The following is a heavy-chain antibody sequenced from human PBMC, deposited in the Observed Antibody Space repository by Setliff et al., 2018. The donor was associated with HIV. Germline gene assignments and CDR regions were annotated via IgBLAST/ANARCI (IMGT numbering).Heavy chain of an antibody. V-gene: IGHV4-34*01. J-gene: IGHJ4*02. D-gene: IGHD3-10*01. CDR1: VESFSGFY. CDR3: ARLSLSLVRGIINSGDRFFDY. Sequence: PSETLSLTCAVYVESFSGFYWSWIRQPPGKGLEWIGEINHSGSTNYNPSLKSRVTISVDTSKNQFSLKLSSVTAADTAVYYCARLSLSLVRGIINSGDRFFDYWGQGSLVTVSS. CDR2: INHSGST.